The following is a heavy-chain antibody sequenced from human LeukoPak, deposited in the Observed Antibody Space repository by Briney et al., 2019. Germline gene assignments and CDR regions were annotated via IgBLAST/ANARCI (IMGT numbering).Heavy chain of an antibody. V-gene: IGHV3-66*01. Sequence: GGSLRLSCVSSGLTVSSNYMSWVRQVPGKGLEWVSVTYSGGSTDYADSVKGRFTISRDNSKNTLYLQMNSLRAEDTAVYYCAGGHGSSWYASDDYWGQGTLVTVSS. CDR1: GLTVSSNY. D-gene: IGHD6-13*01. CDR2: TYSGGST. J-gene: IGHJ4*02. CDR3: AGGHGSSWYASDDY.